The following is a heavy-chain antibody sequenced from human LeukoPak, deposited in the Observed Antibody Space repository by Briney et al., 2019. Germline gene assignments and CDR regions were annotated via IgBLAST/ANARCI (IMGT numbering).Heavy chain of an antibody. CDR2: INHSGST. CDR3: ARGPTSSWFSRHFDY. Sequence: SETLSLTCAVCGGSFSGYYWSWIRQPPGKGLEWIGEINHSGSTNYNPSLKSRVTISVDTSKNQFSLKLSSVTAADTAVYYCARGPTSSWFSRHFDYWGQGTLVTVSS. J-gene: IGHJ4*02. CDR1: GGSFSGYY. D-gene: IGHD6-13*01. V-gene: IGHV4-34*01.